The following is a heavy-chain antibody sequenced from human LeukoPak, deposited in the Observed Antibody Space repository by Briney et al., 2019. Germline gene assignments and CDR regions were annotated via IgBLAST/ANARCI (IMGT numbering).Heavy chain of an antibody. J-gene: IGHJ6*02. Sequence: SETLSLTCTVSGGSISNGGNYWSWIRQHPGKGLEWVGNIYYSGSTYYNPSLKSRLTISVDTSKNQFSLNLSSVTAADTAVYYCTREVRTGTYYGMDVWGQGTTVTVSS. D-gene: IGHD6-13*01. CDR1: GGSISNGGNY. V-gene: IGHV4-31*03. CDR3: TREVRTGTYYGMDV. CDR2: IYYSGST.